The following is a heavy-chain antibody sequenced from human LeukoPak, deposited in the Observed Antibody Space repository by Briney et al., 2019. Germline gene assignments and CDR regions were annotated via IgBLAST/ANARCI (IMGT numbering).Heavy chain of an antibody. J-gene: IGHJ5*02. Sequence: SVKVSCKASGGTFSSYAISWVRQAPGQGLEWMGGIIPIFGTANYAQKFQGRVTITTDESTSTAYMELSSLRSEDTAVYYCARDGRNWNDSGAIGNWFDPWGQGTLVTVSS. CDR1: GGTFSSYA. CDR2: IIPIFGTA. CDR3: ARDGRNWNDSGAIGNWFDP. V-gene: IGHV1-69*05. D-gene: IGHD1-1*01.